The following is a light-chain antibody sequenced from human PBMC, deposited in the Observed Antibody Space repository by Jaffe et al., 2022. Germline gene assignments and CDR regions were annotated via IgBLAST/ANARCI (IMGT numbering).Light chain of an antibody. CDR3: QQSYNTPWT. J-gene: IGKJ1*01. Sequence: DIQMTQSPSSLSASVGDRVTLTCRASQSIVNYLNWYQQKPGKAPKLLIYAASSLQSGVPSRFSGSGSGTDFTLTISSLQLEDFATYYCQQSYNTPWTFGHGTKVEIK. CDR2: AAS. V-gene: IGKV1-39*01. CDR1: QSIVNY.